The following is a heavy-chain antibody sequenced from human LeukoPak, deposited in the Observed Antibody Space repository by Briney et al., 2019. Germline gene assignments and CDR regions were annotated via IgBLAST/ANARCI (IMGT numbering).Heavy chain of an antibody. CDR1: GLIFSSYW. D-gene: IGHD4-17*01. CDR3: ARDYGTRGSNYGMDV. V-gene: IGHV3-7*01. Sequence: PGGSLRLSCAASGLIFSSYWMSWVRQAPGKGLEWVANIKQDGREKYYVDSVKGRFTISRDNAKNSLYLEMNSLRAEDTAVYYCARDYGTRGSNYGMDVWGQGTTVTVSS. J-gene: IGHJ6*02. CDR2: IKQDGREK.